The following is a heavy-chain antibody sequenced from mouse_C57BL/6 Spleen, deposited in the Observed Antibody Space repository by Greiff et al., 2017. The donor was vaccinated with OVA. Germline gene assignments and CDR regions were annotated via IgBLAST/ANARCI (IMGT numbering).Heavy chain of an antibody. CDR2: INPNYGTT. V-gene: IGHV1-39*01. Sequence: EVKLQESGPELVKPGASVKISCKASGYSFTDYNMNWVKQSNGKSLEWIGVINPNYGTTSYNQKFKGKATLTVDQSSSTAYMQLNSLTSEDSAVYYCARSYYSNYDRFAYWGQGTLVTVSA. J-gene: IGHJ3*01. CDR3: ARSYYSNYDRFAY. D-gene: IGHD2-5*01. CDR1: GYSFTDYN.